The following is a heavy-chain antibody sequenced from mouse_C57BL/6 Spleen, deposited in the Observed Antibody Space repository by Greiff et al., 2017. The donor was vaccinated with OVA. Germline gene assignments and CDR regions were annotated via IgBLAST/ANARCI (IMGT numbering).Heavy chain of an antibody. CDR3: ARNHYGSSYGYFDV. Sequence: VQRVESGPELVKPGASVKISCKASGYAFSSYWMNWVKQRPGKGLEWIGRIYPGDGDTNYNEKFKGKATLNADKSSSTAYMQLSSLTSDDSAVYSSARNHYGSSYGYFDVWGTGTTVTVSS. V-gene: IGHV1-82*01. J-gene: IGHJ1*03. D-gene: IGHD1-1*01. CDR2: IYPGDGDT. CDR1: GYAFSSYW.